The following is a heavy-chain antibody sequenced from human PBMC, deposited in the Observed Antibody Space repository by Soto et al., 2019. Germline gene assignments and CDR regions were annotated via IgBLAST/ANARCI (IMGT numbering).Heavy chain of an antibody. D-gene: IGHD1-20*01. J-gene: IGHJ6*02. Sequence: EVQLLESGGGLVQPGGSLKISCAASGFTFRVYAMSWVRQAPGKGLEWVATIVGDGDYTYSADSVKGRFFISRDKSKKTLYLQMNSLRAEDTAVYWCARDNWNGAYYGLDVWGQGTTVTVS. CDR3: ARDNWNGAYYGLDV. V-gene: IGHV3-23*01. CDR1: GFTFRVYA. CDR2: IVGDGDYT.